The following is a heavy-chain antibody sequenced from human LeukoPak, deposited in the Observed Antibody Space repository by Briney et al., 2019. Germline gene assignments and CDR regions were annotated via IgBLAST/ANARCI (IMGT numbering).Heavy chain of an antibody. CDR2: IYYSGST. CDR3: ARAIGYCSSTSCYPYYFDY. J-gene: IGHJ4*02. CDR1: GGSIRTYY. D-gene: IGHD2-2*01. V-gene: IGHV4-59*12. Sequence: SETLSLTCTVSGGSIRTYYWSWIRQPPGKGLEWIGFIYYSGSTKYNPSLKSRVTISVDTSKNQFSLKLSSVTAADTAVYYCARAIGYCSSTSCYPYYFDYWGQGTLVTVSS.